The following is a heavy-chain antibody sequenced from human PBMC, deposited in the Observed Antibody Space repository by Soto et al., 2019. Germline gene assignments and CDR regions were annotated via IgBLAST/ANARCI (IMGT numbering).Heavy chain of an antibody. Sequence: QVQLVQSGAEVKQPESSVKISCKASGGTLSSYAISWVRQAPGQGLEGMGGIIPIFGTPDYAQKFQGRVTISAEESTSTAYMDLSSLRSEDTAVYYCARGSIGYCSRGSCSSGRNWGQGTLVTVSS. J-gene: IGHJ4*02. V-gene: IGHV1-69*01. CDR2: IIPIFGTP. D-gene: IGHD2-15*01. CDR3: ARGSIGYCSRGSCSSGRN. CDR1: GGTLSSYA.